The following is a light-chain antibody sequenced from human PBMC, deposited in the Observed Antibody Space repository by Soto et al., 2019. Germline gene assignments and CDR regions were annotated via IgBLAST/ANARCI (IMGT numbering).Light chain of an antibody. Sequence: QSALTQPASVSGSPGQSIAISCTGSSSDVGIYNYVSWYQQHPGKVPKLIIYEVTNRPSAVSNRFSGSKSGNTASLTISGLQAEDEADYYCSSYTTSSTRVFGTGTKLTVL. CDR3: SSYTTSSTRV. CDR2: EVT. CDR1: SSDVGIYNY. J-gene: IGLJ1*01. V-gene: IGLV2-14*01.